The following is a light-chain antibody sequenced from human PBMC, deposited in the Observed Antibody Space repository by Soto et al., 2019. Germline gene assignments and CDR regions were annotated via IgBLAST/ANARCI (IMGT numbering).Light chain of an antibody. CDR3: QQRSNWPLIT. CDR2: DAS. Sequence: EIVLTQSPATLSLSPGERATLSCRASQSVSSYLAWYQQKPGQAPRLLIYDASNRATGIPARFSGSGSGTDFILTISSLQSVHLAVYSSQQRSNWPLITFGQGTRLEIK. J-gene: IGKJ5*01. V-gene: IGKV3-11*01. CDR1: QSVSSY.